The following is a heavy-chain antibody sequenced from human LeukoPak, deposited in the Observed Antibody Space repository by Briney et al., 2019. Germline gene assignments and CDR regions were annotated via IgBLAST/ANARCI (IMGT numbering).Heavy chain of an antibody. J-gene: IGHJ1*01. Sequence: QAGGSLRLSCAASGFTFRSYWMTWVRQYPGKGLQWVANIKTDGSEKYYVDSVKGRFTISRDNAKNSLYLQMNSLRAEDTAVYYCATYSSLNRREFQYWGQGTLLTVSS. V-gene: IGHV3-7*01. CDR3: ATYSSLNRREFQY. D-gene: IGHD3-22*01. CDR1: GFTFRSYW. CDR2: IKTDGSEK.